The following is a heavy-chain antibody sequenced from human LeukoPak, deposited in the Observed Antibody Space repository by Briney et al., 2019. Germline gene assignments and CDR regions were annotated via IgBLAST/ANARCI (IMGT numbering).Heavy chain of an antibody. J-gene: IGHJ4*02. D-gene: IGHD1-26*01. CDR1: GSTFSSYA. Sequence: GGSLRLSCAASGSTFSSYAMSWVRQAPEKGLEWVSAISGSGGNTYYADSVKGRFTISRDNSKNTLYLQMNSLRAEDTAVYYCAKGRREQPFDYWGQGTLVTVSS. CDR3: AKGRREQPFDY. CDR2: ISGSGGNT. V-gene: IGHV3-23*01.